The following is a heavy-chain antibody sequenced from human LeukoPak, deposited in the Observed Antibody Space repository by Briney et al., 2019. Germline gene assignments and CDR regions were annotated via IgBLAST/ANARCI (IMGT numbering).Heavy chain of an antibody. Sequence: SETLSLTCAVYGGSFSGYYWSWIRQPPGKGLEWIGETNHSGSTNYNPSLKSRVTISVDTSKNQFSLKLSSVTAADTAVYYCARGASFYYYYGMDVWGQGTTVTVSS. CDR1: GGSFSGYY. J-gene: IGHJ6*02. CDR2: TNHSGST. V-gene: IGHV4-34*01. CDR3: ARGASFYYYYGMDV.